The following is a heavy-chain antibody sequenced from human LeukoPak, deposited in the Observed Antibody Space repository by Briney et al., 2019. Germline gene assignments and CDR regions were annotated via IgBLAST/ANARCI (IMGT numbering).Heavy chain of an antibody. V-gene: IGHV4-59*08. CDR1: GASISSYY. J-gene: IGHJ4*02. Sequence: PSETLSLTCSVSGASISSYYLSWMRQPPGKGLEWIGYISNSGSTNYNPSLKSRATISVDTSKNQFSLNPNSMAAADTAVYFCARHYWSDPFDYWGQGTLVSVSS. CDR3: ARHYWSDPFDY. CDR2: ISNSGST. D-gene: IGHD1-1*01.